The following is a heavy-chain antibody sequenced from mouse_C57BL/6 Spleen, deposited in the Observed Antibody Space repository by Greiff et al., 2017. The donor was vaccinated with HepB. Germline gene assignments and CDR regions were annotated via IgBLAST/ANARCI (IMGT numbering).Heavy chain of an antibody. CDR2: IDPSDSYT. D-gene: IGHD2-14*01. CDR1: GYTFTSYW. Sequence: QVQLQQPGAELVKPGASVKLSCKASGYTFTSYWMQWVKQRPGQGLEWIGEIDPSDSYTNYNQKFKGKATLTVDTSSSTAYMQLSSLTSEDSAVYYCARRDYRGFAYGGQGTLVTVSA. J-gene: IGHJ3*01. CDR3: ARRDYRGFAY. V-gene: IGHV1-50*01.